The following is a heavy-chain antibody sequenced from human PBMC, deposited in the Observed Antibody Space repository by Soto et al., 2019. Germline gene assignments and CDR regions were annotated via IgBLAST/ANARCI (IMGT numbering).Heavy chain of an antibody. CDR1: GFTFSSYA. CDR3: AKVRVLLWFGDVDY. V-gene: IGHV3-23*01. CDR2: ISGSGGST. Sequence: EVQLLESGGGLVQPGGSLRLSCAASGFTFSSYAMSWVRQAPGKGLEWVSAISGSGGSTYYADSVKGRFTISRDNSKNTLCLQMNSLRAEVTAVYYCAKVRVLLWFGDVDYWGQGTLVTVSS. D-gene: IGHD3-10*01. J-gene: IGHJ4*02.